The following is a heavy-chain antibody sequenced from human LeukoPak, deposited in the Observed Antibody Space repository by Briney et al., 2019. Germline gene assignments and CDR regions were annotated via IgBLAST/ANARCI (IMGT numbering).Heavy chain of an antibody. J-gene: IGHJ4*02. CDR1: GFTVNKNY. D-gene: IGHD3-22*01. CDR2: IYSSGST. CDR3: ARDLGYYASSAN. Sequence: PGGSLRLSCAASGFTVNKNYMSWVRQAPGKGLEWVSVIYSSGSTYYADSVKGRFTISRDISKNSLYLQMTSLRAEDTAVYYCARDLGYYASSANWGQGTLVTVSS. V-gene: IGHV3-53*01.